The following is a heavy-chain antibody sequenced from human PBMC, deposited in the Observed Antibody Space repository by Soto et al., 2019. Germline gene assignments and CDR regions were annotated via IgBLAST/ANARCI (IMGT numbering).Heavy chain of an antibody. CDR1: GFTFDLNG. CDR2: ISYDGSDK. V-gene: IGHV3-30-3*01. D-gene: IGHD3-10*01. CDR3: ARDRGAGRENYLGMDV. Sequence: QMQLVESGGGVVQPGRSLRLSCVASGFTFDLNGLHWVRQAPGKGLEWVTVISYDGSDKYYADSLKGRVTVSRDNSKNTPDLHMDSLRTEHTAIYYCARDRGAGRENYLGMDVWGHGTTVTVSS. J-gene: IGHJ6*02.